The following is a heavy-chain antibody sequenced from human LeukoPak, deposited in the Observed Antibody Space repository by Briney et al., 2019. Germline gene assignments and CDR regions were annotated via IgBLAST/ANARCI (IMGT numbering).Heavy chain of an antibody. Sequence: SETLTLTCTVSGDSITSNDYYWGWIRQLPGKGLEWLGYIYYTGSTYYNPSLESRVTISVDTSKTQFSLKLTSVTAADTAVYYCARSGQLSRIDYWGQGTLVTVSS. CDR3: ARSGQLSRIDY. D-gene: IGHD5-24*01. CDR2: IYYTGST. CDR1: GDSITSNDYY. V-gene: IGHV4-31*03. J-gene: IGHJ4*02.